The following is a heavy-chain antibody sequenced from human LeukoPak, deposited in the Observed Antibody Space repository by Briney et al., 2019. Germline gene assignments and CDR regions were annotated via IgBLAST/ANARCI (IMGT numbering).Heavy chain of an antibody. CDR3: ARVAVLLWFGELWYWFDP. Sequence: SSETLSLTCTVSGYSISSDYYWGWIRQPPGKGLEWIGSIHHSGSTYYNPSLKSRVTIFVDTSKNQFSLKLSSVTAADTAVYYCARVAVLLWFGELWYWFDPWGQGTLVTVSS. D-gene: IGHD3-10*01. J-gene: IGHJ5*02. CDR1: GYSISSDYY. CDR2: IHHSGST. V-gene: IGHV4-38-2*02.